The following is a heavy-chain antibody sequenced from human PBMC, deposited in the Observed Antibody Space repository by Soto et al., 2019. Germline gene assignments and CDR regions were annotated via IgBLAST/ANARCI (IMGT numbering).Heavy chain of an antibody. Sequence: SETLSLTCAVSGGSISSSNWWSWVRQPPGKGLEWIGEIYHSGSTNYNPSLKSRVTISVDKSKNQFSLKLSSVTAADTAVYYCAGTVSLAAAGPKPTTNWFDPWGQGTLVTVSS. CDR3: AGTVSLAAAGPKPTTNWFDP. CDR1: GGSISSSNW. CDR2: IYHSGST. D-gene: IGHD6-13*01. J-gene: IGHJ5*02. V-gene: IGHV4-4*02.